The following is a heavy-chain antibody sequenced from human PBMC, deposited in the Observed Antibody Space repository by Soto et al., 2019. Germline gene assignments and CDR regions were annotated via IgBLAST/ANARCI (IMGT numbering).Heavy chain of an antibody. V-gene: IGHV3-15*01. CDR2: VRSKADGGTT. CDR1: GFTFANAW. D-gene: IGHD1-7*01. CDR3: RRDWDYPVL. Sequence: VGSLRLSCAASGFTFANAWMSWVRQAPGKGLEWVGRVRSKADGGTTDYAAPVKGRFTISRDDSENTLYLQMNSLKIDDTAVYYCRRDWDYPVLWGQGTLVTVSS. J-gene: IGHJ4*02.